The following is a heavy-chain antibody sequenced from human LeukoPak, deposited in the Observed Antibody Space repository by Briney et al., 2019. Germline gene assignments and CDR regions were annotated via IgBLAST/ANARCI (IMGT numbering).Heavy chain of an antibody. CDR1: GFTVSSND. CDR3: ARGREVDYKLFDY. D-gene: IGHD4-11*01. CDR2: IDSGGST. Sequence: GGSLRLSCAASGFTVSSNDMSWVRQAPGKGLEWVSVIDSGGSTYYADSVKGRFTISRDNSKNTLYLQMNRLRAEDTAVYYCARGREVDYKLFDYWGQGPLVTVSS. V-gene: IGHV3-53*01. J-gene: IGHJ4*02.